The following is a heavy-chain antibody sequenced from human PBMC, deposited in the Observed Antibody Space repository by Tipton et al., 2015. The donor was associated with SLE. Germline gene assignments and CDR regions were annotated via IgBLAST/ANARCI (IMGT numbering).Heavy chain of an antibody. CDR3: AREAYYDFWRGYSQAYLDY. J-gene: IGHJ4*02. V-gene: IGHV3-33*01. CDR1: GFTFNSYV. Sequence: SLRLSCAASGFTFNSYVMHWVRQAPGKGLEWVAFISYDGVKKYYADSVKGRFTISKDKSKNTLYLQMNSLRAEETAVYYCAREAYYDFWRGYSQAYLDYWGQGTLVTVSA. CDR2: ISYDGVKK. D-gene: IGHD3-3*01.